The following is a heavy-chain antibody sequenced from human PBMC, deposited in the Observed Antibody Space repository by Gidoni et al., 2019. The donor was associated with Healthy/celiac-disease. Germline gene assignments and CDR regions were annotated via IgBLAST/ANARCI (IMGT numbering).Heavy chain of an antibody. J-gene: IGHJ6*02. D-gene: IGHD3-10*01. CDR3: ARDRAPMVRGVYQIESGMDV. CDR2: NNPNSGGT. CDR1: GYTFTAAY. V-gene: IGHV1-2*02. Sequence: QVQLVQSGAEVKKPGASVKVSCKASGYTFTAAYMHWVRQAPGQGLEWMGWNNPNSGGTNYAQKFQGRVTMTRDTSISTAYMELSRLRSDDTAVYYCARDRAPMVRGVYQIESGMDVWGQGTTVTVSS.